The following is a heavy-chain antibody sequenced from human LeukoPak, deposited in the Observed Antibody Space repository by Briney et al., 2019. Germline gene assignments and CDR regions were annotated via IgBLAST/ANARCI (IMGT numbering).Heavy chain of an antibody. CDR3: ARDLVGPLSVDSDY. D-gene: IGHD5/OR15-5a*01. J-gene: IGHJ4*02. V-gene: IGHV1-2*02. CDR1: GYTFTGYV. CDR2: INPNSGGT. Sequence: ASVKVSCKASGYTFTGYVHWVRQAPGQGLEWMGWINPNSGGTNYAQKFQGRVTMTRDTSISTAYMELSRLRSDDTAVYYCARDLVGPLSVDSDYWGQGTLVTVSS.